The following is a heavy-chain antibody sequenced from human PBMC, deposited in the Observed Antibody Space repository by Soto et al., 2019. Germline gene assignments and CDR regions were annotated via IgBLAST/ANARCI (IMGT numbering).Heavy chain of an antibody. CDR1: GFTFSSYS. Sequence: GGSLRLSCAASGFTFSSYSMNWVRQAPGKGLEWVSSISSSSSYIYYADSVKGRFTISRDNAKNSLYLQMNSLRAEDTAVYYCARDGITMIVVVKTRHYGMDVWGQGTTVIVSS. D-gene: IGHD3-22*01. V-gene: IGHV3-21*01. CDR3: ARDGITMIVVVKTRHYGMDV. J-gene: IGHJ6*02. CDR2: ISSSSSYI.